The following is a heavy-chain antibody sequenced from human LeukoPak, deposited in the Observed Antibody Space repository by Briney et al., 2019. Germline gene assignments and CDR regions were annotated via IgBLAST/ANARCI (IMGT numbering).Heavy chain of an antibody. CDR1: GYTFTGKF. J-gene: IGHJ3*02. CDR2: IDPNSGGT. V-gene: IGHV1-2*02. D-gene: IGHD3-22*01. Sequence: ASVKVSCKASGYTFTGKFMHWVRQAPGQGLEWMGWIDPNSGGTDYAQKFRGRVTMTRDTSTSTAYMDLSRLISDDTAVYYCARDPTYYDGGIYYKDAFEIWGQGTMVTVSS. CDR3: ARDPTYYDGGIYYKDAFEI.